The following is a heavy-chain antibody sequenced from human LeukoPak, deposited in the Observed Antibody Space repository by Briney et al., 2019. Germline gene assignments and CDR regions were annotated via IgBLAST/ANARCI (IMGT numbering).Heavy chain of an antibody. Sequence: SVKVSCKASGGTFSSYAISWVRQAPGQGLEWMGGIIPIFGTANYAQKFQGGVTITADESTSTAYMEPSSLRSEDTAVYYCARLTARQTRYYYYYMDVWGKGTTVTVSS. CDR2: IIPIFGTA. V-gene: IGHV1-69*01. J-gene: IGHJ6*03. CDR1: GGTFSSYA. D-gene: IGHD6-6*01. CDR3: ARLTARQTRYYYYYMDV.